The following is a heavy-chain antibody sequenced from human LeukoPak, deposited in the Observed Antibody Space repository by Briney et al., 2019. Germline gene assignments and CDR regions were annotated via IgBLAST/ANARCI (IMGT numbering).Heavy chain of an antibody. CDR2: ISSNGGST. D-gene: IGHD3-3*01. V-gene: IGHV3-64*01. CDR3: AREARPYYDFWSGPNWFDP. Sequence: GGSLRLSCAASGFTFSSYAMHWVRQAPGKGLEYVSGISSNGGSTYYANSVKGRFTISRDNSKNTLYLQMGSLRAEDMAVYYCAREARPYYDFWSGPNWFDPWGQGTLVTVSS. CDR1: GFTFSSYA. J-gene: IGHJ5*02.